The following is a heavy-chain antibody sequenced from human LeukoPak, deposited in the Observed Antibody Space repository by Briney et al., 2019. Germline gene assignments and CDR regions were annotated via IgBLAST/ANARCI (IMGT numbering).Heavy chain of an antibody. V-gene: IGHV4-4*07. CDR3: ARDIWVTDAYRGDYYYMDV. D-gene: IGHD3-16*01. CDR1: GGSISGDY. Sequence: SEXLSLTCTVSGGSISGDYWSWIRQPAGKGLEWIGRLYTSGSTNYNPSLKSRVTMSVERSKKQFSVKRSSMSAADTAVYYCARDIWVTDAYRGDYYYMDVWGKGTTVTVSS. J-gene: IGHJ6*03. CDR2: LYTSGST.